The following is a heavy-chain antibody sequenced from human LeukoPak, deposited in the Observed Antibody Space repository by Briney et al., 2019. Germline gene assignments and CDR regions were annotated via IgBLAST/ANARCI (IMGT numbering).Heavy chain of an antibody. Sequence: ASVKVSCKASGGTFSSYAISWVRQASGQGLEWMGGIIPIFGTANYAQKFQGRVTITTDESTSTAYMELSSLRSEDTAVYYCASDLSNYDYYYYMDVWGKGTTVTVSS. CDR1: GGTFSSYA. V-gene: IGHV1-69*05. CDR3: ASDLSNYDYYYYMDV. D-gene: IGHD4-11*01. CDR2: IIPIFGTA. J-gene: IGHJ6*03.